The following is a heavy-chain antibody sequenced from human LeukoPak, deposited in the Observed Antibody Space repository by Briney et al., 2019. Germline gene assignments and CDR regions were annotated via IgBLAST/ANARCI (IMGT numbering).Heavy chain of an antibody. CDR2: MNPNSGNT. Sequence: ASVKVSCKASGYTFTSYDINWVRQATGQGLEWMGWMNPNSGNTGYAQKFQGRVTMTRNTSISTAYMELSSLRSEDTAVYYCARGSHTIFGVVIMSVGFDPWGLGTLVTVSS. CDR1: GYTFTSYD. V-gene: IGHV1-8*01. CDR3: ARGSHTIFGVVIMSVGFDP. J-gene: IGHJ5*02. D-gene: IGHD3-3*01.